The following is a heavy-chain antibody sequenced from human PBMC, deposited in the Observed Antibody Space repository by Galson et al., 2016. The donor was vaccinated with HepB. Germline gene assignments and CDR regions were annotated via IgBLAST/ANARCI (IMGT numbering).Heavy chain of an antibody. D-gene: IGHD5-24*01. J-gene: IGHJ6*02. V-gene: IGHV3-23*01. Sequence: SLRLSCAASGFTFSRYAMSWVRQAPGKGLEWVSVISGSGDRRYYADSVKGRFIISRDNSKNTLYLQMNSLRAEDTAVYYCARDPMATRYYYYGMDVWGQGTTVTVSS. CDR2: ISGSGDRR. CDR3: ARDPMATRYYYYGMDV. CDR1: GFTFSRYA.